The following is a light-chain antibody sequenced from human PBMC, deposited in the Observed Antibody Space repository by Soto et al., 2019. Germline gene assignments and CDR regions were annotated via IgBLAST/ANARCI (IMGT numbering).Light chain of an antibody. CDR1: QCVSSNY. CDR3: QQYGSSLYT. V-gene: IGKV3-20*01. Sequence: EIVLTQSPGTLSLSPGDRATLSCRASQCVSSNYLAWYQQRPGQAPRLLIYGASSRATGIPDRFSGSGSGTDFTLTINRLEPEDFAVYYCQQYGSSLYTFGQGTKVEIK. J-gene: IGKJ2*01. CDR2: GAS.